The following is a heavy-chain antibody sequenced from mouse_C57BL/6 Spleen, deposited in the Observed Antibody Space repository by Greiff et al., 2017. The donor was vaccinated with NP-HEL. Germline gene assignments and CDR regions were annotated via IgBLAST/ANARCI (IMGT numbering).Heavy chain of an antibody. D-gene: IGHD4-1*01. Sequence: QVQLQQSGAELMKPGASVKLSCKATGYTFTGYWIEWVKQRPGHGLEWIGEILPGSGSTNYNEKFKGKATFTADTSSNTAYMQLSSLTTEDSAIYYCARREDWDDLRGYAMDYWGQGTSVTVSS. V-gene: IGHV1-9*01. CDR1: GYTFTGYW. CDR3: ARREDWDDLRGYAMDY. CDR2: ILPGSGST. J-gene: IGHJ4*01.